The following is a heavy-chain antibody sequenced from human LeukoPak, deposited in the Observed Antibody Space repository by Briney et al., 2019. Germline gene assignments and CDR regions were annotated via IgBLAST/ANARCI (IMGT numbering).Heavy chain of an antibody. Sequence: ASVKVSCKASGYTFTGYYMHWVRQAPGQGLEWMGWINPNSGGTNYAQKFQGRVTMTRDTSISTAYMELSRLRSDDTAVYYCARDWEDSSGYYYVDYWGQGTLVTVSS. CDR1: GYTFTGYY. J-gene: IGHJ4*02. CDR2: INPNSGGT. D-gene: IGHD3-22*01. CDR3: ARDWEDSSGYYYVDY. V-gene: IGHV1-2*02.